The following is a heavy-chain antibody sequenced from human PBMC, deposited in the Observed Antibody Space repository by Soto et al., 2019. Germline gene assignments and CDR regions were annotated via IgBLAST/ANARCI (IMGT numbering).Heavy chain of an antibody. CDR2: INPNNGGT. CDR1: GYTFSAYY. V-gene: IGHV1-2*02. Sequence: ASVKVSSKTSGYTFSAYYMHWVRQAPGQGLEWMGWINPNNGGTNYAQKFQGRITMTRDTSISTAYMELSRLISADTAVYYCEREPSGRSPKPYYYYGMNVWGQGCTVIVSS. CDR3: EREPSGRSPKPYYYYGMNV. J-gene: IGHJ6*02. D-gene: IGHD6-6*01.